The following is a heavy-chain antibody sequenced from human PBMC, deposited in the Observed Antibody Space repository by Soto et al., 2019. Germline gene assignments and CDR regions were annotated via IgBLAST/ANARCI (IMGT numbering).Heavy chain of an antibody. V-gene: IGHV1-69*02. CDR3: ARGGGVLRYFDWFRH. Sequence: QVQLVQSGAEVKKPGSSVKVSCKASGGTFSSYTISWVRQAPGQGLEWMGRIIPILGIANYAQKFQGRVKITANKSTSTAYMELSSLRSEDTAVYYCARGGGVLRYFDWFRHWGQGTLVTVSS. CDR2: IIPILGIA. J-gene: IGHJ4*02. D-gene: IGHD3-9*01. CDR1: GGTFSSYT.